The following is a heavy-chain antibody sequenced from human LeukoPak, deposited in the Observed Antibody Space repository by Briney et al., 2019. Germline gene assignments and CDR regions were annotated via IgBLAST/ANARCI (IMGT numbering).Heavy chain of an antibody. J-gene: IGHJ4*02. CDR2: ISAYNGNT. CDR3: ARVSCCYDSSGYLDGYFDY. CDR1: GYTFTSYG. D-gene: IGHD3-22*01. V-gene: IGHV1-18*01. Sequence: GASVKVSCKASGYTFTSYGISWVRQAPGQGLEWMGWISAYNGNTNYAQKLQGRVTMTTDTSTSTAYMELRSLRSDDTAVYYCARVSCCYDSSGYLDGYFDYWGQGTLVTVSS.